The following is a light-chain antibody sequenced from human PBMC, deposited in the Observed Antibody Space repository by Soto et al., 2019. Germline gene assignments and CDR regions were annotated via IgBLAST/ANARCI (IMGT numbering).Light chain of an antibody. CDR2: EAS. CDR1: QGITNR. Sequence: DIQMTQSPSSVSASVADRVTIPCRASQGITNRLAWYQQKPGKAPKLLIYEASSLQSGVPSRISGSGSGTDFTLTISSLQPEDFATYYCQQANSFPITFGQGTRLEIK. CDR3: QQANSFPIT. J-gene: IGKJ5*01. V-gene: IGKV1D-12*01.